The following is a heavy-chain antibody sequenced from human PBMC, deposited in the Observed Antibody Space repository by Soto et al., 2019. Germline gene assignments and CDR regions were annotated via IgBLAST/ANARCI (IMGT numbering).Heavy chain of an antibody. Sequence: ETLSLTCTVSGGSISSYYWSWIRQPPGKGLEWIGYIYYSGSTNYNPSLKSRVTISVDTSKNQFSLKLSSVTAADTAVYYCARSIAAAARTNWFDPWGQGTLVTVSS. V-gene: IGHV4-59*01. D-gene: IGHD6-13*01. CDR1: GGSISSYY. J-gene: IGHJ5*02. CDR3: ARSIAAAARTNWFDP. CDR2: IYYSGST.